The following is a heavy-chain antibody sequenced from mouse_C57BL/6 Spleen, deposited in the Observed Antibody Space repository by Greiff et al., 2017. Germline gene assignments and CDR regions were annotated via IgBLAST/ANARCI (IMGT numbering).Heavy chain of an antibody. D-gene: IGHD2-4*01. V-gene: IGHV5-4*03. Sequence: EVKLLESGGGLVKPGGSLKLSCAASGFTFSSYAMSWVRQTPEKRLEWVATISDGGSYTYYPDNVKGRFTISRDNAKNNLYLQMSHLKSEDTAMYYCARRGYDYDEVAYWGQGTLVTVSA. CDR3: ARRGYDYDEVAY. CDR1: GFTFSSYA. J-gene: IGHJ3*01. CDR2: ISDGGSYT.